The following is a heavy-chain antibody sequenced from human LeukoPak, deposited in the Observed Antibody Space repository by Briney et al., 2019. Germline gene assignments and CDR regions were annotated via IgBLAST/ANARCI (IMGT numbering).Heavy chain of an antibody. CDR3: ARVRGRRYYYGSGSYFLPPYYYFYGMDV. CDR1: GGSFSGYY. D-gene: IGHD3-10*01. V-gene: IGHV4-34*01. J-gene: IGHJ6*02. Sequence: SETLSLTCAVYGGSFSGYYWSWIRQPPGKGLEWIGEINHSGSTNYNPSLKSRATISVDTSTNQFSLKLSSVTAADTAVYYCARVRGRRYYYGSGSYFLPPYYYFYGMDVWGQGTTVTVSS. CDR2: INHSGST.